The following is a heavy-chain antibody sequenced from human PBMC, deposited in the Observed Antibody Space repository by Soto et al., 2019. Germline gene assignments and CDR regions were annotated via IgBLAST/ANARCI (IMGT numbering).Heavy chain of an antibody. CDR3: ARGNPCNYDGFDG. CDR2: MNAKSGDT. J-gene: IGHJ6*02. CDR1: GYTFSDFD. Sequence: QAHLEQSGAEVKRPGASVTVSCKASGYTFSDFDINWLRQAAGQGPEWMGWMNAKSGDTFSAQRFQGKFSMTWDTPVNTACMDVGILTSDDAAIYYCARGNPCNYDGFDGWGQGTKVAVSS. V-gene: IGHV1-8*01. D-gene: IGHD3-3*01.